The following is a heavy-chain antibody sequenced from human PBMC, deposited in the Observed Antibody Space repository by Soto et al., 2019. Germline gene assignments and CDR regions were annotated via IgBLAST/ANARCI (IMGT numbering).Heavy chain of an antibody. CDR1: GITFSAFA. J-gene: IGHJ4*02. CDR3: VRDYNDGSGRFDY. CDR2: ISYDASAS. V-gene: IGHV3-30-3*01. D-gene: IGHD3-22*01. Sequence: QVQLVESGGGVVQPGTSLRLSCAASGITFSAFAMHWVRQAPGKGLEWVARISYDASASSNADSVKGRFTISRDNSRSTLYLQMNSLRTEDTAIYYCVRDYNDGSGRFDYWGQGAQVTVSS.